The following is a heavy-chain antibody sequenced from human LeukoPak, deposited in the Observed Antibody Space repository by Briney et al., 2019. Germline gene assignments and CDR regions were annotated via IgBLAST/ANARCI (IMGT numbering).Heavy chain of an antibody. CDR1: GFTFRTYA. D-gene: IGHD6-13*01. CDR3: ARDFKGHSSSFRD. J-gene: IGHJ4*02. V-gene: IGHV3-23*01. Sequence: GGSLRLSCAASGFTFRTYAMSWLRQAPGKGLEWVSAISGSGSGGSTYYADSVKGRFTISRDNSKNTMYLQMNSLRAEDTAVYYCARDFKGHSSSFRDWGQGTLVTVSS. CDR2: ISGSGSGGST.